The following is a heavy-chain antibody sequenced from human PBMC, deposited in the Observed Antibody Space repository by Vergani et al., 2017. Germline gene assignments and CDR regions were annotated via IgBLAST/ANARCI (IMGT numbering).Heavy chain of an antibody. V-gene: IGHV1-46*01. Sequence: QVQLVQSGAEVKKPGASVKVSCKASGYTFTSYGISWVRQAPGQGLEWMGIINPSGGSTSYAQKFQGRVTMTRDTSTSTVYMELSSLRSEDTAVYYCARDGGYGVVVAAYVDYWGQGTLVTVSS. J-gene: IGHJ4*02. CDR1: GYTFTSYG. CDR3: ARDGGYGVVVAAYVDY. D-gene: IGHD2-15*01. CDR2: INPSGGST.